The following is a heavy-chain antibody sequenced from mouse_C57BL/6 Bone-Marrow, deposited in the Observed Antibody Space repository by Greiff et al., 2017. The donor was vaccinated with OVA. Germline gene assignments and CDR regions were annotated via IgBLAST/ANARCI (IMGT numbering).Heavy chain of an antibody. D-gene: IGHD1-1*01. J-gene: IGHJ4*01. Sequence: DVQLVESGGGLVQPGGSLKLSCAASGFTFSDYYMYWVRQTPEKRLEWVASISNGGGSTYYTDTVKGRLTISRDHAKNTLYLQMSRLKSEDTAMYYSARHTPNYGISYDAMDDWGQGTSVTVSS. V-gene: IGHV5-12*01. CDR1: GFTFSDYY. CDR3: ARHTPNYGISYDAMDD. CDR2: ISNGGGST.